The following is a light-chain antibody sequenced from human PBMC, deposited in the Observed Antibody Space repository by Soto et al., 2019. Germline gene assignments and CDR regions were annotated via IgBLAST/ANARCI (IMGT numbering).Light chain of an antibody. V-gene: IGKV3-15*01. CDR3: KQYNNWPK. CDR2: GAS. J-gene: IGKJ1*01. Sequence: EIVMTQSPATLSVSPVERATLSCMASQSVSSNLAWYQQKPGQAPRLLIYGASTRATGIPARFSGSGSGTEFTLTISGLQSEDFAVYYCKQYNNWPKFGQGTKVDIK. CDR1: QSVSSN.